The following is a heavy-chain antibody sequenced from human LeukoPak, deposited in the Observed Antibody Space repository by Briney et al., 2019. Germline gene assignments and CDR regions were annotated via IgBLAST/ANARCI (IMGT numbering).Heavy chain of an antibody. D-gene: IGHD3-22*01. CDR3: AKGDSSGSDY. J-gene: IGHJ4*02. CDR1: GFTFDDYA. Sequence: PGGSLRLSCTASGFTFDDYAMHWVRQAPGTGLEWVSGISWNSGFIAYADSVKGRFTISRDNAKNSLYLQMNSLRAEDTALYYCAKGDSSGSDYWGQGTLVTVSS. CDR2: ISWNSGFI. V-gene: IGHV3-9*01.